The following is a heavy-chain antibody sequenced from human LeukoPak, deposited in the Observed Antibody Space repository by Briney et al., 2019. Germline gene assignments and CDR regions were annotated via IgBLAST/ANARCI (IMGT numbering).Heavy chain of an antibody. V-gene: IGHV4-59*01. J-gene: IGHJ4*02. CDR2: IYYSGST. CDR3: ARTFKPSPRTYYFDY. Sequence: KPSETLSLTCTVSGGSISGYYWSWIRQPPGKGLEWIGYIYYSGSTNYNPSLESRVTISVDTSKNQFSLKLSSVTAADTAVYYCARTFKPSPRTYYFDYWGQGTLVTVSS. D-gene: IGHD1-14*01. CDR1: GGSISGYY.